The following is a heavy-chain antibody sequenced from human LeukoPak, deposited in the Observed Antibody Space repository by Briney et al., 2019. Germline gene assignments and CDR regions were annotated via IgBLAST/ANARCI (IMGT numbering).Heavy chain of an antibody. CDR1: GGSISSGDYY. D-gene: IGHD3-10*01. CDR2: IYYSGST. J-gene: IGHJ4*02. V-gene: IGHV4-30-4*01. Sequence: SETLSLTCTVSGGSISSGDYYWSWIRQPPGKGLEWIGYIYYSGSTYYNPSLKSRVTLSVDTSKNQFSLKLSSVTAADTAVYYCARVYFGESHYYFDYWGQGTLVTVSS. CDR3: ARVYFGESHYYFDY.